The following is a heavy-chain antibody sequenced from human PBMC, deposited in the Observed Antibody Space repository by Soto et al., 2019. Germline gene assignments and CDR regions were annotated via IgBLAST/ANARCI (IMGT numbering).Heavy chain of an antibody. CDR3: AKESCSFDY. V-gene: IGHV3-66*01. D-gene: IGHD2-8*01. Sequence: EVQLVESGGGLVQPGGSLRLSCAASGFTFSNTYMTWVRQAPGKGLEWVSVIYSGSTTYYADSVKGRFTISRDSSQNTLYLQMNSLRAEDTAVYYCAKESCSFDYWGQGTPVAVSS. CDR2: IYSGSTT. CDR1: GFTFSNTY. J-gene: IGHJ4*02.